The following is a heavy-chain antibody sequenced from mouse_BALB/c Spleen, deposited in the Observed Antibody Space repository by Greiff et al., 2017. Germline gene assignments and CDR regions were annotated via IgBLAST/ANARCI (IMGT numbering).Heavy chain of an antibody. D-gene: IGHD2-1*01. CDR3: ARDYGNYPYYFDY. CDR1: GYSITSDYA. Sequence: EVKLVESGPGLVKPSQSLSLTCTVTGYSITSDYAWNWIRQFPGNKLEWMGYISYSGSTSYNPSLKSRISITRDTSKNQFFLQLNSVTTEDTATYYCARDYGNYPYYFDYWGQGTTLTVSS. V-gene: IGHV3-2*02. J-gene: IGHJ2*01. CDR2: ISYSGST.